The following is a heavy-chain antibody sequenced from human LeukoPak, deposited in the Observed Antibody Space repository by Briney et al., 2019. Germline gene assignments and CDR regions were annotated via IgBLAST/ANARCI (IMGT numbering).Heavy chain of an antibody. CDR3: TTYGDYDDYYFDY. CDR1: GYTFTSYD. Sequence: ASVKVSCKASGYTFTSYDINWVRQATGQGLEWMGWMNPNSGNTGYAQKFQGRVTITRNTSISTAYMELSSLRSEDTAVYYCTTYGDYDDYYFDYWGQGTLVTVSS. J-gene: IGHJ4*02. V-gene: IGHV1-8*03. CDR2: MNPNSGNT. D-gene: IGHD4-17*01.